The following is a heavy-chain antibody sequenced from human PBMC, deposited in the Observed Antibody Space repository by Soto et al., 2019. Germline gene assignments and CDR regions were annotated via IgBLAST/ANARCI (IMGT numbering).Heavy chain of an antibody. CDR2: IYPGDSDT. CDR3: ARVVAATQSWFDP. CDR1: GYSFTSYW. J-gene: IGHJ5*02. D-gene: IGHD2-15*01. V-gene: IGHV5-51*01. Sequence: GEALKISCKGSGYSFTSYWIGWVRQMPGKGLEWMGIIYPGDSDTRYSPSFQGQVTISADKSISTAYLQWSSLKASDTAMYYCARVVAATQSWFDPWGQGTLVTDSS.